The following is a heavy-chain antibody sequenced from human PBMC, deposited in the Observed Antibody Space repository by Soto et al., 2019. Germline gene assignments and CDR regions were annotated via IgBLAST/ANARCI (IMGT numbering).Heavy chain of an antibody. J-gene: IGHJ4*02. CDR1: GFTFSSYT. CDR3: ARRGSNRDSSGYSIDYWGQGTLVTDSSGYSIDY. CDR2: ISYDGSNK. V-gene: IGHV3-30-3*01. Sequence: QVQLVESGGGVVQPGRSLRLSCAASGFTFSSYTMHWVRQAPGKGLEWVAVISYDGSNKFYADSVKGRFTISRDNSKNTLYLQMNSLRAEDTAVYNCARRGSNRDSSGYSIDYWGQGTLVTDSSGYSIDYWGQGTLVTVSS. D-gene: IGHD3-22*01.